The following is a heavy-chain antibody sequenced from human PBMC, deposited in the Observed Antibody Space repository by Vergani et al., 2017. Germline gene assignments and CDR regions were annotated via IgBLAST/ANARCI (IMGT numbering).Heavy chain of an antibody. CDR1: GGTFSSYA. Sequence: QVQLVQSGAEVKKPGSSVKVSCKASGGTFSSYAISWVRQAPGQGLEWMGGIIPIFGTANYAQKFQGRVTITADESTSTAYMELSSLRSEDTAVYYCARDIFWQDPKVKTTENENWFDPWGQGTLVTVSS. CDR3: ARDIFWQDPKVKTTENENWFDP. V-gene: IGHV1-69*01. J-gene: IGHJ5*02. D-gene: IGHD4-11*01. CDR2: IIPIFGTA.